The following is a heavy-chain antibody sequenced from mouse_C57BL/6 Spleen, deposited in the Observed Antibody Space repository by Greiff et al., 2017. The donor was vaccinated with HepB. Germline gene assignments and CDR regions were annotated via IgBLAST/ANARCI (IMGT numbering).Heavy chain of an antibody. CDR2: ISDGGSYT. Sequence: EVKLMESGGGLVKPGGSLKLSCAASGFTFSSYAMSWVRQTPEKRLEWVATISDGGSYTYYPDNVKGRFTISRDNAKNNLYLQMSHLKSEDTAMYYCAREEDLGLRRRFDYWGQGTTLTVSS. J-gene: IGHJ2*01. D-gene: IGHD2-4*01. V-gene: IGHV5-4*01. CDR3: AREEDLGLRRRFDY. CDR1: GFTFSSYA.